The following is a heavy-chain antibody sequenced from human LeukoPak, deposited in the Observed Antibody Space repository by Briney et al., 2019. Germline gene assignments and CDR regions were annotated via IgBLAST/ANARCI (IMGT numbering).Heavy chain of an antibody. Sequence: ASVTVSFKASGYTFTGYYMHWVRQAPGQGLEWMGWINPNSGGTNYAQKFQGRVTMTRDMSTSTVYMQLSSLTSEDTAIYYCARGGHGTSVAVAGTGDFWGQGTLVTVSS. J-gene: IGHJ4*02. CDR1: GYTFTGYY. CDR3: ARGGHGTSVAVAGTGDF. CDR2: INPNSGGT. V-gene: IGHV1-2*02. D-gene: IGHD6-19*01.